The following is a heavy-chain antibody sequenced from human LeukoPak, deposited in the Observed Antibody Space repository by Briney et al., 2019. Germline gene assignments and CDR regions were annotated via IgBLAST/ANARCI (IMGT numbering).Heavy chain of an antibody. J-gene: IGHJ4*02. D-gene: IGHD3-22*01. CDR1: GYTFTGYY. Sequence: ASVKVSCRAPGYTFTGYYMHWVRQAPGQGLEWMGWINPNSGGTNYAQKFQGRVTMTRDTSISTAYMELSRLRSDDTAVYYCARDGDSSGYYLFDYWGQGTLVTVSS. CDR3: ARDGDSSGYYLFDY. V-gene: IGHV1-2*02. CDR2: INPNSGGT.